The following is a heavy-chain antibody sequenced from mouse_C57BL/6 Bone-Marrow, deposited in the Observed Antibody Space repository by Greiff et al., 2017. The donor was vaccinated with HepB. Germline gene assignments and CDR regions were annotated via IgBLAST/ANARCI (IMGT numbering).Heavy chain of an antibody. Sequence: QVHVKQPGAELVKPGASVKLSCKASGYTFTSYWMHWVKQRPGQGLEWIGMIHPNSGSTNYNEKFKSKATLTVDKSSSTAYMQLSSLTSEDSAVYYCARGRQLRFETMDYWGQGTSVTVSS. CDR3: ARGRQLRFETMDY. CDR1: GYTFTSYW. CDR2: IHPNSGST. J-gene: IGHJ4*01. V-gene: IGHV1-64*01. D-gene: IGHD3-2*02.